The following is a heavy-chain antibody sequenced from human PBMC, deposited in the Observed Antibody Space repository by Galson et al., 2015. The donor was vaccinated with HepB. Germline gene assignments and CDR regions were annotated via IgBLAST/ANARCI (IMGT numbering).Heavy chain of an antibody. CDR1: GFTFSSYG. D-gene: IGHD6-6*01. CDR3: ARDGQLVPVRGYYYYYMDV. CDR2: IWYDGSNK. J-gene: IGHJ6*03. V-gene: IGHV3-33*01. Sequence: SLRLSCAASGFTFSSYGMHWVRQAPGKGLEWVAVIWYDGSNKYYADSVKGRFTISRDNSKNTLYLQMNSLRAEDTAVYYCARDGQLVPVRGYYYYYMDVWGKGTTVTVS.